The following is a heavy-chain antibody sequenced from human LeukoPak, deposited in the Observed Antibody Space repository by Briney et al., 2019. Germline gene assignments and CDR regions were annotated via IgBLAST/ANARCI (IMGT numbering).Heavy chain of an antibody. V-gene: IGHV4-59*08. J-gene: IGHJ4*02. D-gene: IGHD6-13*01. CDR1: GGSISSYY. CDR3: ASYLRVAAALFDY. CDR2: IYYSGST. Sequence: SETLSLTCTVSGGSISSYYWSWIRQPPGKGLEWIGYIYYSGSTNYNPSLKSRVTISVDTSKNQFSLKLSSVTAADTAVYYCASYLRVAAALFDYWGQGTLVTVSS.